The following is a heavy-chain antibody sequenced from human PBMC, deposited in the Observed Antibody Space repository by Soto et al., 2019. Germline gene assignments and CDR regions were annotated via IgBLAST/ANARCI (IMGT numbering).Heavy chain of an antibody. D-gene: IGHD6-13*01. J-gene: IGHJ4*02. CDR2: IYYSGST. V-gene: IGHV4-39*01. CDR1: GGSISSSSYY. CDR3: ARNDQQLGYFDY. Sequence: SETLSLTCTVSGGSISSSSYYWGWIRQPPGKGLEWIGSIYYSGSTCYNPSLKSRVTISVDTSKNQFSLKLSSVTAADTAVYYCARNDQQLGYFDYWGQGTLVTVSS.